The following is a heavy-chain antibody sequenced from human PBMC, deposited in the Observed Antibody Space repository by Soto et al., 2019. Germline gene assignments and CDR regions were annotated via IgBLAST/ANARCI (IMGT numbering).Heavy chain of an antibody. Sequence: QVQLVQSGAEVKKPGSSVKVSCKASGGTFSSCTISWVRQAPGQGLEWMGRIIPILGIANYAQKFQGRVTITADKSTSTAYMELSSLRSEDTAVYYCASAGQQLMNSDMDVWGKGTTVTVSS. J-gene: IGHJ6*03. CDR3: ASAGQQLMNSDMDV. V-gene: IGHV1-69*02. CDR2: IIPILGIA. D-gene: IGHD6-13*01. CDR1: GGTFSSCT.